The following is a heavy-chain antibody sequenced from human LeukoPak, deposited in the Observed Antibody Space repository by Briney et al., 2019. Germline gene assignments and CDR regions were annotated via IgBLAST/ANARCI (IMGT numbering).Heavy chain of an antibody. Sequence: PSETLSLTCTVSGGSISSSSYYWGWIRQPPGKGLEWIGSIYYSGNTYYNPSLKGRVTISVDTSKNQFSLKLSSVTAADTAVYYCARWDSSSWYAGWFDPWGQGTLVTVSS. CDR3: ARWDSSSWYAGWFDP. D-gene: IGHD6-13*01. CDR1: GGSISSSSYY. V-gene: IGHV4-39*07. J-gene: IGHJ5*02. CDR2: IYYSGNT.